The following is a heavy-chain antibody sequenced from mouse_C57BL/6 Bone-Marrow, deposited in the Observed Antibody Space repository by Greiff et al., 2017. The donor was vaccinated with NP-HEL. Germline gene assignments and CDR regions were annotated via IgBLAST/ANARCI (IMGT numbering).Heavy chain of an antibody. CDR3: ARGYYGSSYGYFDY. J-gene: IGHJ2*01. Sequence: EVQLQQSGPELVKPGASVKMSCKASGYTFTDYNMHWVKQSHGKSLEWIGYINPNNGGTSYNQKSKGKATLTVNKSSSTAYMELRSLTSEDSAVYYCARGYYGSSYGYFDYWGQGTTLTVSS. V-gene: IGHV1-22*01. D-gene: IGHD1-1*01. CDR2: INPNNGGT. CDR1: GYTFTDYN.